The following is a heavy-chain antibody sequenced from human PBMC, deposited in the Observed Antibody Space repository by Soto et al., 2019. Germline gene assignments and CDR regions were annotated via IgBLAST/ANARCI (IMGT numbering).Heavy chain of an antibody. D-gene: IGHD3-9*01. CDR2: ISSDGNNE. V-gene: IGHV3-30*03. CDR3: AKDEAPAYDIMTGYSASDS. CDR1: GFAFNDFA. Sequence: XXSXGGXXXXXXXXRXXXVAXGFAFNDFAMHWVRQAPGKXLELVALISSDGNNEYYGDSVKGRFXXXXXXXXXXXXXXXXXXXTEDAAVYYCAKDEAPAYDIMTGYSASDSWGQGTPVFVSS. J-gene: IGHJ5*02.